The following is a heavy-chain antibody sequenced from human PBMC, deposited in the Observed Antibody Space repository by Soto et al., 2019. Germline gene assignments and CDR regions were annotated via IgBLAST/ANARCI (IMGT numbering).Heavy chain of an antibody. J-gene: IGHJ4*02. CDR3: ARDSGATTFRGTYFDY. V-gene: IGHV4-39*02. D-gene: IGHD1-26*01. CDR1: GGSISSSSYY. Sequence: SETLSLTCTVSGGSISSSSYYWGWIRQPPGKGLEWIGSIYYSGSTYYNPSLKSRVTISVDTSKNQFSLKMSSVIAADTAVYYCARDSGATTFRGTYFDYWGQGALVTVSS. CDR2: IYYSGST.